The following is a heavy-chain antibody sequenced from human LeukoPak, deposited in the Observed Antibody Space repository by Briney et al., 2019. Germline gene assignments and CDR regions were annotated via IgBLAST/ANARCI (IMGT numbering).Heavy chain of an antibody. Sequence: ASVKVSCKAFGYTFTSYAIHWVRQAPGQRLEWMGWINAGNGNTKYSQEFQGRVTMTRDTYASTAYMELRSLRSEDMAVYYCARDRLGANDYWGQGTLVTVSS. V-gene: IGHV1-3*03. CDR3: ARDRLGANDY. D-gene: IGHD1-26*01. J-gene: IGHJ4*02. CDR2: INAGNGNT. CDR1: GYTFTSYA.